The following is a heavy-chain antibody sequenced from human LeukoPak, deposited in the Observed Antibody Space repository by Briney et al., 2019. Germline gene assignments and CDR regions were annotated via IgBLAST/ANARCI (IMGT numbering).Heavy chain of an antibody. V-gene: IGHV3-53*01. Sequence: GGSLRLSCAASGFSVSSNYMNWVRQAPGKGLEWVSLMYSGNKTSYADSVKGRFTISRDNFKNTFYLQMNSLRAEDTAVYYCARDGGSRGYTYGRGAFDIWGQGTMVTVSS. J-gene: IGHJ3*02. CDR3: ARDGGSRGYTYGRGAFDI. D-gene: IGHD5-18*01. CDR1: GFSVSSNY. CDR2: MYSGNKT.